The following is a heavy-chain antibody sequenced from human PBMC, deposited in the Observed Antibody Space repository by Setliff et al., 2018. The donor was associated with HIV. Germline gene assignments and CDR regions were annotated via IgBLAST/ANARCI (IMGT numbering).Heavy chain of an antibody. Sequence: NPSETLSLTCTVSGGSFSSGIYYWSWIRQPAGKGLEWIGRIYTSGSTNYNPSLKSRVTISIDTSKNQFSLKLNSVTAADTAVYYCAGITVVAPYYFDYWGQGTLVT. V-gene: IGHV4-61*02. CDR2: IYTSGST. CDR1: GGSFSSGIYY. CDR3: AGITVVAPYYFDY. J-gene: IGHJ4*02. D-gene: IGHD2-15*01.